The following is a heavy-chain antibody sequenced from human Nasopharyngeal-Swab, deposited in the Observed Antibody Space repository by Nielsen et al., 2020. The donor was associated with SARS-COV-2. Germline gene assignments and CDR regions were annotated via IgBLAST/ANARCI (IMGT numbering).Heavy chain of an antibody. D-gene: IGHD4/OR15-4a*01. V-gene: IGHV3-23*01. CDR2: LSTSGATT. Sequence: GESLKISCSVSGFTFSNSALCWVRQAPRKGLAWVSALSTSGATTFYADSVRGRFTISRDNDRNTVYLQMSSLTVEDTAIYYCAKEEVPNDYWGQGTLVTVSS. J-gene: IGHJ4*02. CDR3: AKEEVPNDY. CDR1: GFTFSNSA.